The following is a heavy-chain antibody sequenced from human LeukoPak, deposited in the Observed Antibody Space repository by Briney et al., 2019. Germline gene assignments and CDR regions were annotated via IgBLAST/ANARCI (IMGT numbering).Heavy chain of an antibody. V-gene: IGHV4-30-2*01. J-gene: IGHJ4*02. D-gene: IGHD6-13*01. CDR2: IYHSGST. Sequence: SETLSLTCTVSGGSISSGGYYWSWIRQPPGKGLEWIGYIYHSGSTYYNPSLKSRVTISVDRSKNQFSLKLSSVTAADTAVYYCARRSTGIAAAGTESWGQGTLVTVSS. CDR1: GGSISSGGYY. CDR3: ARRSTGIAAAGTES.